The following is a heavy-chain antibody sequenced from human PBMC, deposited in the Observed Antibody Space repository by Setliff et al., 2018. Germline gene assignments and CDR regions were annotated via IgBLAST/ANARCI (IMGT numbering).Heavy chain of an antibody. CDR1: GYTFTNYW. D-gene: IGHD3-22*01. J-gene: IGHJ4*02. CDR2: LKPGDSGI. CDR3: VRHPYYDSSGYYSYFDY. V-gene: IGHV5-51*01. Sequence: GESLTISCQGSGYTFTNYWIGWVRQMPGKGLEWMGILKPGDSGIRYSPSFQGQVTLSADTSIATAYLHWTSLKASDTAMYYCVRHPYYDSSGYYSYFDYWGQGALVTVSS.